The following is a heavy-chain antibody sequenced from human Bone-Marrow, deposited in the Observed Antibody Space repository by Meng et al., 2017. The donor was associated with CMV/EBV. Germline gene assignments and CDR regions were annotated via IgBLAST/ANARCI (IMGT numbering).Heavy chain of an antibody. V-gene: IGHV4-34*01. CDR3: ARGGVVVPAAIRSDYYYYYGMDV. J-gene: IGHJ6*02. CDR1: GGSFSGYY. CDR2: IKHSGST. Sequence: SETLSLTCAVYGGSFSGYYWSWIRQPPGKGLEWIGEIKHSGSTNYNPSLKSRVTISVDTSKNQFSLKLSSVTAADTAVYYCARGGVVVPAAIRSDYYYYYGMDVWGQGTTVAVSS. D-gene: IGHD2-2*01.